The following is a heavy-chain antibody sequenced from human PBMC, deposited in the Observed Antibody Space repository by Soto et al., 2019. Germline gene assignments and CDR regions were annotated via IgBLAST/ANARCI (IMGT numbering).Heavy chain of an antibody. D-gene: IGHD2-8*01. Sequence: EVQLLESGGGLVQPGGSLRLSCAASGFTFSSYAMSWVRQAPGKGLEWVSAISGSGGSTYYADSVKGRFTISRDNSKNTLYLQMNSLRAEDTAVYYCAKPLQHIVLMVYAMSYWGQGTLVTVSS. CDR1: GFTFSSYA. CDR2: ISGSGGST. J-gene: IGHJ4*02. CDR3: AKPLQHIVLMVYAMSY. V-gene: IGHV3-23*01.